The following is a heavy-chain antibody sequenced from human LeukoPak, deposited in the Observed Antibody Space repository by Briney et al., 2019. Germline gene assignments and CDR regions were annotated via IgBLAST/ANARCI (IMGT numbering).Heavy chain of an antibody. CDR1: GGSISSYY. J-gene: IGHJ4*02. Sequence: SETLSLTCTVSGGSISSYYWSWIRQPAGKGLEWIGRIYTSGSTNYIPSLKSRVTMPVDTSKNQFSLKLSSVTAADTAVYYCARVTGSSSFDYWGQRTLVTVSS. CDR2: IYTSGST. CDR3: ARVTGSSSFDY. D-gene: IGHD6-6*01. V-gene: IGHV4-4*07.